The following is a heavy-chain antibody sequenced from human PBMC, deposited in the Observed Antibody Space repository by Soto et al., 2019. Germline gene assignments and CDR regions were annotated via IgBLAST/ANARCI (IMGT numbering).Heavy chain of an antibody. V-gene: IGHV3-23*01. J-gene: IGHJ4*02. Sequence: EVQLLESGGGLVQPGGSLRLSCAASGFTFSSYAMSWVRQAPGKGLEWVSVISGSGDSTYYADSVKGRFTISRANSKNPLYLQMNSLRAEATAVYYCARRGSGSYYDYWGQGTRVTVSS. D-gene: IGHD1-26*01. CDR1: GFTFSSYA. CDR2: ISGSGDST. CDR3: ARRGSGSYYDY.